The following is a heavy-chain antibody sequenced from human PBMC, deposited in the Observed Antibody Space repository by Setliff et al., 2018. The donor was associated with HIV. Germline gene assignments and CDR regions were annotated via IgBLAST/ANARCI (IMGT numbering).Heavy chain of an antibody. CDR1: AFTFSNYA. Sequence: GGSLRLSCAASAFTFSNYAMHWVRQAPGKGLEWVAVIWFDGHNKYYADSVKGRFTISRDNSKNTLYLQVNSLRAEDTAVFYCASAFYDARSGDNYHMDVWGNGTTVTVSS. D-gene: IGHD6-25*01. CDR2: IWFDGHNK. CDR3: ASAFYDARSGDNYHMDV. V-gene: IGHV3-33*01. J-gene: IGHJ6*03.